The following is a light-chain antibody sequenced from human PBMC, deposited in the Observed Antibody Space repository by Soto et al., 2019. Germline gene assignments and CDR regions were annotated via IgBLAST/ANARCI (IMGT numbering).Light chain of an antibody. V-gene: IGLV2-8*01. CDR1: SSDVGNYNY. Sequence: QSALTQPPSASGSPGQSVTISCTGSSSDVGNYNYVSWYQQHPGKAPKLLIFEVSHRPSGVPHRFSGSKSGNTASLTVSGLQPEDEADYYCSSYSATDDLVFGGETKLTVL. CDR3: SSYSATDDLV. J-gene: IGLJ3*02. CDR2: EVS.